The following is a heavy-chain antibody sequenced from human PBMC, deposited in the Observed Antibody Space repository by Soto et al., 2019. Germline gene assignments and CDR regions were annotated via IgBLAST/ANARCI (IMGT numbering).Heavy chain of an antibody. Sequence: VQLVQSGGGVVQPGRSLRLSCAASGFTFSSFGMHWVRQAPGKGLEWVAVVFSDGNNKYYIDSVKGRFTISRDNSKSTLYLHMNSLRVEDTAVYYCARDLGSGSYSPYYWGQGTLVTVSS. CDR1: GFTFSSFG. D-gene: IGHD3-10*01. J-gene: IGHJ4*02. CDR3: ARDLGSGSYSPYY. V-gene: IGHV3-33*08. CDR2: VFSDGNNK.